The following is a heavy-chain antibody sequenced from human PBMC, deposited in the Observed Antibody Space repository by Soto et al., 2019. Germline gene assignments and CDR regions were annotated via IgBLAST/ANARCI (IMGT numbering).Heavy chain of an antibody. D-gene: IGHD3-3*01. CDR1: GFTFSSYS. CDR3: ASFHYDFWSGYPPTDY. J-gene: IGHJ4*02. V-gene: IGHV3-21*01. Sequence: GGSLRLSCAASGFTFSSYSMNWVRQAPGKGLEWVSSISSSSSYIYYADSVKGRFTISRDNAKNSLYLQMNSLRAEDTAVYYCASFHYDFWSGYPPTDYWGQGTLVTVSS. CDR2: ISSSSSYI.